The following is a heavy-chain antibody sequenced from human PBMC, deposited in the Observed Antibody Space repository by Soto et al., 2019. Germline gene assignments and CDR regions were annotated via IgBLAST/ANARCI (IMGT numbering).Heavy chain of an antibody. D-gene: IGHD3-22*01. J-gene: IGHJ4*02. Sequence: QVQLQESGPGLVKPSQTLSLTCTVSGGSISSGDYYWSWIRQPPGKGLEWIGYIYYSGSTYYNPSLKSRVTIXXDXSXXHFSLKLSSVTAADTAVYYCARGSYYYDRSGYYHYWGQGTLVTVSS. V-gene: IGHV4-30-4*01. CDR2: IYYSGST. CDR3: ARGSYYYDRSGYYHY. CDR1: GGSISSGDYY.